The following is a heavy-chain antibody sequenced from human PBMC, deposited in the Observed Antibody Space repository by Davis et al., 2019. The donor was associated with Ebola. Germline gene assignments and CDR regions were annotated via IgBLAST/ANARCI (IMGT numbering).Heavy chain of an antibody. J-gene: IGHJ4*02. V-gene: IGHV4-59*01. CDR2: IYYSGST. D-gene: IGHD6-19*01. CDR1: AGSTSSYY. Sequence: SETLSLTCTVSAGSTSSYYWSWIRQPPGKGLEWIGYIYYSGSTNYNPSLKSRVTISVDTSKNQFSLKLSSVTAADTAVYYCARGAVAGLPFDYWGQGTLVTASS. CDR3: ARGAVAGLPFDY.